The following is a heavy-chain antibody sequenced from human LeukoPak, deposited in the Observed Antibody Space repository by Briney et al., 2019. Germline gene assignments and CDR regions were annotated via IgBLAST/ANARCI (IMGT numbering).Heavy chain of an antibody. CDR2: IYYSGST. Sequence: SETLSLTCTVSGGSISSSSYYWGWIRQPPGKGLEWIGSIYYSGSTYYNPSLKSRVTISVDTSKNQFSLKLSSVTAADTAVYYCARQGVGATPYYFDYWGQGTLVTASS. V-gene: IGHV4-39*01. CDR3: ARQGVGATPYYFDY. CDR1: GGSISSSSYY. D-gene: IGHD1-26*01. J-gene: IGHJ4*02.